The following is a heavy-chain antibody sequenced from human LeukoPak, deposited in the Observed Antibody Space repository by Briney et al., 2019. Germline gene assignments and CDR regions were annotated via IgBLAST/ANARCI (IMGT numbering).Heavy chain of an antibody. CDR1: GFTFSSYG. J-gene: IGHJ1*01. CDR2: ISYDGSNK. D-gene: IGHD2-2*02. CDR3: AKEALRYCSSTSCYRGRGYFQH. Sequence: GGSLRLSCAASGFTFSSYGMHWVRQAPGKGLEWVAVISYDGSNKYYADSVKGRFTISRDNSKNTLYLQMNSLRAEDTAVYYCAKEALRYCSSTSCYRGRGYFQHWGQGTLVTVSS. V-gene: IGHV3-30*18.